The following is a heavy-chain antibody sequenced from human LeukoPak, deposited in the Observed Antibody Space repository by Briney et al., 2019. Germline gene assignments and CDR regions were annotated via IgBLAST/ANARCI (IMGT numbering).Heavy chain of an antibody. CDR3: ERLGPGGHGEFDY. V-gene: IGHV4-59*01. Sequence: SETLSLTCTGSGGSLSDYYWTWLPQPPGKGLEGSGYIYYSGATNDNPSLNSRVTISVDTSKTTFSVKLTSVTAADTAVYYCERLGPGGHGEFDYWGQGTLVTVSS. J-gene: IGHJ4*02. CDR1: GGSLSDYY. D-gene: IGHD3-10*01. CDR2: IYYSGAT.